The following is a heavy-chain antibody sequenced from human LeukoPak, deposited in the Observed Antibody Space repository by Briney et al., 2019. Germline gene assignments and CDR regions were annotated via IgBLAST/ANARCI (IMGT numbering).Heavy chain of an antibody. CDR3: ARDHLGTQLAKNYYYYYYMDV. CDR1: GGTFSSYA. D-gene: IGHD6-13*01. Sequence: SVKVSCKASGGTFSSYAISWVRQAPGQGLEWMGGIIPIFGTANYAQKFQGRVTITADESTSTAYMELSNLRSEDTAVYYCARDHLGTQLAKNYYYYYYMDVWGKGTTVTVSS. V-gene: IGHV1-69*13. CDR2: IIPIFGTA. J-gene: IGHJ6*03.